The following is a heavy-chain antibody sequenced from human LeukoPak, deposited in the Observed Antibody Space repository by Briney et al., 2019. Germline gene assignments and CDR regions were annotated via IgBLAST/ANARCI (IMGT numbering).Heavy chain of an antibody. D-gene: IGHD5-12*01. CDR3: ARAGASWGNIVATAGWFDP. CDR1: GGSISSSSYY. CDR2: IYYSGST. Sequence: SETLSLTCTVSGGSISSSSYYWGWIRQPPGKGLEWIGSIYYSGSTNYNPSLKSRVTISVDTSKNQFSLKLSSVTAADTAVYYCARAGASWGNIVATAGWFDPWGQGTLVTVSS. V-gene: IGHV4-39*07. J-gene: IGHJ5*02.